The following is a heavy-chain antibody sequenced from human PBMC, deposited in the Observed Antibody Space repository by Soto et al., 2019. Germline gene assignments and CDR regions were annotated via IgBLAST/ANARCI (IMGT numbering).Heavy chain of an antibody. V-gene: IGHV2-26*01. CDR3: ARTGDFWWFDP. D-gene: IGHD3-3*01. Sequence: QVTLKESGPVLVKPIETLTLTCTVSGFSRSNARMGVSWIRQPPGKALEWLAHIFSNDEKSYSTSLKSRLTISKATSKSQAVLTMTTMDPVDTATYYCARTGDFWWFDPWGQGTLVTVSS. J-gene: IGHJ5*02. CDR2: IFSNDEK. CDR1: GFSRSNARMG.